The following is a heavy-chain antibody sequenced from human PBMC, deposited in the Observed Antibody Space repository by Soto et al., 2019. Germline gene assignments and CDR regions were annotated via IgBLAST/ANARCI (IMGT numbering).Heavy chain of an antibody. CDR1: GGSISSYY. CDR2: TYYRSKWYN. D-gene: IGHD3-10*01. J-gene: IGHJ4*02. V-gene: IGHV6-1*01. Sequence: SETLSLTCTVSGGSISSYYWNWIRQSPSRGLEWLGRTYYRSKWYNDYTVSVKSRITINPDTSKNQFSLQLNSVTPEDTAVYYCARGAYGSGNGHFDYWGQGTLVTVSS. CDR3: ARGAYGSGNGHFDY.